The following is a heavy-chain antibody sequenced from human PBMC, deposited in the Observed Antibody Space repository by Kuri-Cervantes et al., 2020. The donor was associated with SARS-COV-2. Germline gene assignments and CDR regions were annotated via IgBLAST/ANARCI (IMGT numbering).Heavy chain of an antibody. D-gene: IGHD2-15*01. CDR2: INHSGST. Sequence: GSLRLSCAASGFTFNSYSMNWIRQSPGKGLEWIGEINHSGSTNYNPSLKSRVTISVDTSKNQFSLKLSSVTAADTAVYFCARGQGVAVPVALLVFLGYYMDVWGKGTTVTVSS. CDR3: ARGQGVAVPVALLVFLGYYMDV. J-gene: IGHJ6*03. CDR1: GFTFNSYS. V-gene: IGHV4-34*01.